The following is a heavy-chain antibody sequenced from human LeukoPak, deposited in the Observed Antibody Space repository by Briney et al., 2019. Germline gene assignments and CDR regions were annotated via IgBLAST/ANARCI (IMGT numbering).Heavy chain of an antibody. Sequence: PSQTLSLTCAVSGDSISSGGYWWSWIRQHPGKGPEWIGYISYGGKADYNPSLKSRVAISADTPKNQFSQKLSSTTAADTAVYYCARAPVATPSEFDYWGQGTLVTVSS. CDR3: ARAPVATPSEFDY. V-gene: IGHV4-31*11. CDR1: GDSISSGGYW. D-gene: IGHD5-12*01. J-gene: IGHJ4*02. CDR2: ISYGGKA.